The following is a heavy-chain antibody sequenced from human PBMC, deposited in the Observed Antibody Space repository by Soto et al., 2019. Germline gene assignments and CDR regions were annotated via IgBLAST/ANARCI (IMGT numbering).Heavy chain of an antibody. J-gene: IGHJ4*02. D-gene: IGHD6-19*01. V-gene: IGHV4-39*01. CDR3: ARHQRIAVTYLDY. CDR2: IYYSGST. CDR1: GGSISSSSYY. Sequence: SETLSLTCTVSGGSISSSSYYWGWIRQPPGKGLEWIGSIYYSGSTYYNPSLKSRVTISVDTSKNQFSLKLSSVTAADTAVYYCARHQRIAVTYLDYWGQGTLVTVSS.